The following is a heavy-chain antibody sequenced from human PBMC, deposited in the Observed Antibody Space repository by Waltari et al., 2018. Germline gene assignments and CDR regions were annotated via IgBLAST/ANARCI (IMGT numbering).Heavy chain of an antibody. CDR3: ARGSRLPTVTTRGYYYYGMDV. CDR1: GGSISSYY. CDR2: IYYSGST. V-gene: IGHV4-59*01. Sequence: QVQLQESGPGLVKPSETLSLTCTVPGGSISSYYWSWIRQPPGKGLGWIGYIYYSGSTNYNPSLKSRVTISVDTSKNQFSLKLSSVTAADTAVYYCARGSRLPTVTTRGYYYYGMDVWGQGTTVTVSS. J-gene: IGHJ6*02. D-gene: IGHD4-4*01.